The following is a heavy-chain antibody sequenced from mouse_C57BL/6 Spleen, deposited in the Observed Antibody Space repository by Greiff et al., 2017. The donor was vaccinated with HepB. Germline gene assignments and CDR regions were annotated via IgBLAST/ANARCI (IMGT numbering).Heavy chain of an antibody. V-gene: IGHV5-4*01. CDR2: ISDGGSYT. CDR3: AGDRDSGTLFDY. D-gene: IGHD4-1*01. CDR1: GFTFSSYA. Sequence: EVKLMESGGGLVKPGGSLKLSCAASGFTFSSYAMSWVRQTPEKSLEWVANISDGGSYTYYPDKVKGRITISRDNAKTNLYLQMSKLKSEDTAMYYCAGDRDSGTLFDYWGQGTTLTVSS. J-gene: IGHJ2*01.